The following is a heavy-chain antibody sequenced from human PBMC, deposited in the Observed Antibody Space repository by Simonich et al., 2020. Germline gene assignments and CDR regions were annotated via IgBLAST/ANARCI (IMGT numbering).Heavy chain of an antibody. CDR1: GYTFTGYS. V-gene: IGHV1-2*02. CDR3: ARGALTGDYYYMDV. CDR2: INPNSWGT. Sequence: QVQLVQSGAEVKKPGASVKVSCKASGYTFTGYSMHWVRQAPGKGLEWMGWINPNSWGTNYEQKVQGRVTMTRDTSISTAYMELSRLRSDDTAVYYCARGALTGDYYYMDVWGKGTTVTVSS. D-gene: IGHD7-27*01. J-gene: IGHJ6*03.